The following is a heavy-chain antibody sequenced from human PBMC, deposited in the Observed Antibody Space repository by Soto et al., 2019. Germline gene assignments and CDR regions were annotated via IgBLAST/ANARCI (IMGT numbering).Heavy chain of an antibody. CDR3: ASIFPDGSGSIPFDY. CDR2: IYYSGST. CDR1: GGSISSYY. V-gene: IGHV4-59*01. J-gene: IGHJ4*02. Sequence: PSETLSLTCTVSGGSISSYYWSWIRQPPGKGLEWIGYIYYSGSTNYNPSLKSRVTISVDTSKNQFSLKLSSVTAADTAVYYCASIFPDGSGSIPFDYWGQGTLVTVSS. D-gene: IGHD3-10*01.